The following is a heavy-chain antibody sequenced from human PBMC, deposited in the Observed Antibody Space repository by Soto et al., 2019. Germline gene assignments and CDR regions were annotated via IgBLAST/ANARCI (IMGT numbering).Heavy chain of an antibody. CDR1: GFIFSTYT. Sequence: EGQLVESGGGLVLPGGSLRLSCAASGFIFSTYTLNWVRQAPGKGLEWVSYISAGSDAIHYAGSVKGRFTVSRDNAKNSLFLQMNSLRDEDTAVYYCARLYTTSRVGAWFDPWGQGTLVTVSS. D-gene: IGHD3-16*01. CDR2: ISAGSDAI. J-gene: IGHJ5*02. V-gene: IGHV3-48*02. CDR3: ARLYTTSRVGAWFDP.